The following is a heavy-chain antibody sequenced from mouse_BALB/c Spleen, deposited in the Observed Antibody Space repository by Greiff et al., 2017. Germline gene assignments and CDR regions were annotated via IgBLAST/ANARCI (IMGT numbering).Heavy chain of an antibody. CDR1: GYTFTDYN. J-gene: IGHJ3*01. D-gene: IGHD2-4*01. CDR2: IYPYNGGT. V-gene: IGHV1S29*02. Sequence: EVQLQQSGPELVKPGASVKISCKASGYTFTDYNMHWVKQSHGKSLEWIGYIYPYNGGTGYNQKFKSKATLTVDNSSSTAYMELRSLTSEDSAVYYGARGGTMITSWFAYWGQGTLVTVSA. CDR3: ARGGTMITSWFAY.